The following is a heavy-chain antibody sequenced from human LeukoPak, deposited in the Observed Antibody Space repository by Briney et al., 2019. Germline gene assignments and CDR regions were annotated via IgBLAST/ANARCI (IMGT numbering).Heavy chain of an antibody. D-gene: IGHD3-10*01. V-gene: IGHV4-39*07. J-gene: IGHJ4*02. Sequence: SETLSLTCTVSGGSISSSSYYWGWIRQPPGKGLEWIGSIYYSGSTYYNPSLKSRVTISVDASKNQFSLKLSSVTAADTAVYYCASRNSGSYSQLDYWGQGTLVTVSS. CDR3: ASRNSGSYSQLDY. CDR2: IYYSGST. CDR1: GGSISSSSYY.